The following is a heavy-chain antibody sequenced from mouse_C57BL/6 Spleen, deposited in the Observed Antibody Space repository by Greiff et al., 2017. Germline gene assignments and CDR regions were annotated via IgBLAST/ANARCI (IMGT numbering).Heavy chain of an antibody. J-gene: IGHJ4*01. CDR2: ISSGSSTI. CDR3: ARSSNYAMDY. Sequence: EVQLVESGGGLVKPGGSLKLSCAASGFTFSDYGMHWVRQAPEKGLEWVAYISSGSSTIYYADTVQGRFTLSRDNAKNTLFMQMTSLRSEDSAVYYCARSSNYAMDYWGQGTSVTVSS. D-gene: IGHD1-1*01. CDR1: GFTFSDYG. V-gene: IGHV5-17*01.